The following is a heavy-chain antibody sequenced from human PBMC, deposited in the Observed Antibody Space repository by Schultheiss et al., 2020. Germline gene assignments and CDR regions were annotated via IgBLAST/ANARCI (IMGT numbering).Heavy chain of an antibody. V-gene: IGHV4-39*07. CDR2: IYYSGST. CDR1: GGSISSGGYY. CDR3: ARDVLGYCSGGSCWVSYGMDV. J-gene: IGHJ6*02. Sequence: SQTLSLTCTVSGGSISSGGYYWSWIRQPPGKGLEWIGSIYYSGSTYYNPSLKSRVTISVDTSKNQFSLKLSSVTAADTAVYYCARDVLGYCSGGSCWVSYGMDVWGQGTTVTVSS. D-gene: IGHD2-15*01.